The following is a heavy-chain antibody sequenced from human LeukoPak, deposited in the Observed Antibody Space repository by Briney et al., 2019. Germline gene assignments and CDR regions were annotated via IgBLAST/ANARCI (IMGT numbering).Heavy chain of an antibody. V-gene: IGHV1-18*01. CDR3: AKQGALAVAGPVDD. CDR1: GYTFTSYG. CDR2: ISAYNGNT. D-gene: IGHD6-19*01. J-gene: IGHJ4*02. Sequence: ASVKVSCKASGYTFTSYGISWVRQAPGQGLEWVGWISAYNGNTNYAQKLQGRVTMTTDTSTSTAYMELRSLRSDDTAVYYCAKQGALAVAGPVDDWGQGTLVTVSS.